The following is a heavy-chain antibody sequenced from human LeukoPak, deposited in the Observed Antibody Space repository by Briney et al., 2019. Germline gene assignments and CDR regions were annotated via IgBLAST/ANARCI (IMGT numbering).Heavy chain of an antibody. D-gene: IGHD6-19*01. J-gene: IGHJ4*02. V-gene: IGHV1-2*06. CDR1: GYTFTGYH. CDR3: ASIAVAGPWDY. Sequence: GASVKVSCKASGYTFTGYHIHWVRQAPGQGLEWMGRINPYSGDTNFAQKFQGRVTMTRDTSITTAYMDLSSLTPDDTAVYYCASIAVAGPWDYWGQGTLVTVSS. CDR2: INPYSGDT.